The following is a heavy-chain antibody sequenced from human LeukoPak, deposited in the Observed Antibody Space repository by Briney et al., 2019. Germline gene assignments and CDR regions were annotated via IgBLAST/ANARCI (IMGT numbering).Heavy chain of an antibody. CDR2: ISSSGSTI. CDR1: GFTFSDYY. D-gene: IGHD4-11*01. CDR3: ARDPMTTEGYYYYYMDV. V-gene: IGHV3-11*01. Sequence: GGSLGLSCAASGFTFSDYYMSWIRQAPGKGLEWVSYISSSGSTIYYADSVKGRFTISSDNAKNSLYLQMHSLRAEDTAVYYCARDPMTTEGYYYYYMDVWGKGTTVTVSS. J-gene: IGHJ6*03.